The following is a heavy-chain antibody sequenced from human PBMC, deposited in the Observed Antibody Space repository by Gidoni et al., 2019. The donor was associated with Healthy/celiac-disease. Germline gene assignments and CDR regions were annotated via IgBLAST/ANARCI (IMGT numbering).Heavy chain of an antibody. D-gene: IGHD3-10*01. CDR2: ISSSGSTI. V-gene: IGHV3-48*03. CDR1: GFTFSSYE. CDR3: ARDARVLLWFGELGGMDV. J-gene: IGHJ6*02. Sequence: EVQLVESGGGLVQPGGSLRLSCAASGFTFSSYEMNWVRQAPGKGLEWVSYISSSGSTIYYADSVKGRFTISRDNAKNSLYLQMNSLRAEDTAVYYCARDARVLLWFGELGGMDVWGQGTTVTVSS.